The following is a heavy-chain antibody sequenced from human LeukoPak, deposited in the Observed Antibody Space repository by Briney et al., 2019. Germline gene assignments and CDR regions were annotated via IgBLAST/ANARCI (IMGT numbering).Heavy chain of an antibody. D-gene: IGHD1-1*01. CDR3: ARGPTISETGYFDF. V-gene: IGHV4-34*01. Sequence: SETLSLTCAVYGGSFSTYYWSWIRQSPGKGLEWIAEINHRGDTNYNPSVKSRVTISVDTSKNQFSLKVRSLTAADTAVYYCARGPTISETGYFDFWGQGTLVTVSS. CDR1: GGSFSTYY. CDR2: INHRGDT. J-gene: IGHJ4*03.